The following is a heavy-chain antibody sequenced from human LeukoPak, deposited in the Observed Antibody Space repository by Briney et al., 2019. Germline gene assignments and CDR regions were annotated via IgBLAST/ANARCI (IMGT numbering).Heavy chain of an antibody. D-gene: IGHD3-22*01. J-gene: IGHJ4*02. CDR1: GFTFDDYG. V-gene: IGHV3-20*04. Sequence: GGSLRLSCAASGFTFDDYGMSWVRQAPGKGLEWVSGINWNGGSTGYADSVKGRFTISRDNAKNSLYLQMNSLRAEDTALYYCARDQVRDYYDSSGSSGHWGQGTLSPSPQ. CDR3: ARDQVRDYYDSSGSSGH. CDR2: INWNGGST.